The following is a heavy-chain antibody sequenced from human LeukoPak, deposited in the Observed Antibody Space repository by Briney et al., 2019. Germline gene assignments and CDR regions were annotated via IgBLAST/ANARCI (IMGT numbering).Heavy chain of an antibody. Sequence: GGSLRLSCAASGFTFSSYAMSWVRQPPGKGLEWVSAISGSGGSTYYADSVKGRFTISRDNSKNTPYLQMNSLRAEDTAVYYCARDYYGSGSYFWVQRPIDSWGQGTLVTVSS. CDR1: GFTFSSYA. CDR2: ISGSGGST. D-gene: IGHD3-10*01. V-gene: IGHV3-23*01. J-gene: IGHJ4*02. CDR3: ARDYYGSGSYFWVQRPIDS.